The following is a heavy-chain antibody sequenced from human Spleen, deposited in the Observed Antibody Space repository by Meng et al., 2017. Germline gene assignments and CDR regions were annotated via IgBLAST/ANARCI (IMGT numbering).Heavy chain of an antibody. CDR3: ARGIYYYDSSGFQRWFDP. V-gene: IGHV4-34*01. CDR2: INHSGST. CDR1: GGSFSGYY. J-gene: IGHJ5*02. D-gene: IGHD3-22*01. Sequence: QGSVQQWGAGLLKPSETLSLTCAVYGGSFSGYYWSWIRQPPGKGLEWIGEINHSGSTNYNPSLKSRVTISVDTSKNQFSLKLSSVTAADTAVYYCARGIYYYDSSGFQRWFDPWGQGTLVTVSS.